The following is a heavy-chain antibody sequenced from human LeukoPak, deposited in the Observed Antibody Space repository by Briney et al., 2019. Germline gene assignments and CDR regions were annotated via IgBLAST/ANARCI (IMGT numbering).Heavy chain of an antibody. Sequence: GGSLRLSCAASGFTFSSYSMNWVRQAPGKGLEWVSYISSSSSTIYYADSVKGRFTISRDNAKNSLYLQMNSLRAKDTAVYYCARREHSGYMPNWGQGTLVTVSS. CDR3: ARREHSGYMPN. J-gene: IGHJ4*02. CDR1: GFTFSSYS. D-gene: IGHD3-22*01. CDR2: ISSSSSTI. V-gene: IGHV3-48*01.